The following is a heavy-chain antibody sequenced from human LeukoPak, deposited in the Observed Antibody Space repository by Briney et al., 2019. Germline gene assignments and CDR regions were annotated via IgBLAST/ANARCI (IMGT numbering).Heavy chain of an antibody. D-gene: IGHD4-17*01. Sequence: SETLSLTCTVSGGSISSRSYFWGWIRQPPGKGLEWIGSIYYKGNTYFNPSLKSRVTISEDTSKNQFSLNLNSVTAADTAVYFCARGATVTNRNFDYWGQGTLVTVSS. V-gene: IGHV4-39*07. CDR1: GGSISSRSYF. J-gene: IGHJ4*02. CDR3: ARGATVTNRNFDY. CDR2: IYYKGNT.